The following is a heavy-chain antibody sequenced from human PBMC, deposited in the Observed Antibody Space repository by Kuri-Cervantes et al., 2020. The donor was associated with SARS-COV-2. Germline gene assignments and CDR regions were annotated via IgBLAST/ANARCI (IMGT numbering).Heavy chain of an antibody. CDR3: ARGLAAAEGDYYYYYGMDV. CDR1: GGSIRSSSYY. Sequence: GSLRLSCTVSGGSIRSSSYYWGWIRQPPGKGLEWIGSIYYSGSTYYNPSLKSRVTISVDTSKNQFSLKLSSVTAADTAVYYCARGLAAAEGDYYYYYGMDVWGQGTTVTVSS. J-gene: IGHJ6*02. D-gene: IGHD6-13*01. V-gene: IGHV4-39*01. CDR2: IYYSGST.